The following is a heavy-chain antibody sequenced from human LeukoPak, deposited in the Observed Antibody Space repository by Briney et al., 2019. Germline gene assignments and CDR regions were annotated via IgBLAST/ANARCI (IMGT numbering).Heavy chain of an antibody. CDR1: GGSISSGDFY. J-gene: IGHJ4*02. CDR2: IYYSGSA. CDR3: ARGSDYFDY. Sequence: PSQTLSLTCAVSGGSISSGDFYWSWIRQHPGKGLEWIGFIYYSGSAYYNPSLKSRVSISVDTSKNQFSLTLNSVTAADTAVYYCARGSDYFDYWGQGTLVTVSS. V-gene: IGHV4-31*11.